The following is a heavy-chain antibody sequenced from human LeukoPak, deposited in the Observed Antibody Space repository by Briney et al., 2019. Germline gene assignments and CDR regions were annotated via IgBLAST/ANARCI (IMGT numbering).Heavy chain of an antibody. CDR3: ARAYSTSTPISDI. CDR2: INPSGGST. J-gene: IGHJ3*02. V-gene: IGHV1-46*01. CDR1: GYTFTSYY. Sequence: GASVKVSCKASGYTFTSYYMHWVRQAPGQELEWMGIINPSGGSTSYAQKFQGRVTMTRDMSTSTVYMELSSLRSEDTAVYSCARAYSTSTPISDIWGQGTMVTVSS. D-gene: IGHD5-12*01.